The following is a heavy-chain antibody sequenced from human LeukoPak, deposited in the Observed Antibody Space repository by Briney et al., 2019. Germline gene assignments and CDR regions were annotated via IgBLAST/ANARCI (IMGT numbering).Heavy chain of an antibody. CDR2: ISSSGSTK. CDR1: GVTFSDYD. V-gene: IGHV3-11*01. CDR3: ARKAYGTGTYYDILTGYPWDY. J-gene: IGHJ4*02. Sequence: PGGSLRLSCAASGVTFSDYDMSWIRQAPGKGLEWVSYISSSGSTKYYADSVKGRFTISRDNAKNSLYLQMNSLRAEDTAVYYCARKAYGTGTYYDILTGYPWDYWGQGTLVTVSS. D-gene: IGHD3-9*01.